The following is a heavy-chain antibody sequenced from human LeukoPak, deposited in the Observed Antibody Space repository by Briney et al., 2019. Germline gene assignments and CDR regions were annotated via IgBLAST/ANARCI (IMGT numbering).Heavy chain of an antibody. CDR2: IYYSGST. D-gene: IGHD5-12*01. V-gene: IGHV4-59*01. Sequence: KPSETLSLTCTVSGGSISSYYWSWIRQPPGKGLEWIGYIYYSGSTNYNPHLKSRVTISVDTSKNQFSLKLSSVTAADTAVYYCARVGYSGYEGGRRAFDYWGQGTLVTVSS. CDR1: GGSISSYY. J-gene: IGHJ4*02. CDR3: ARVGYSGYEGGRRAFDY.